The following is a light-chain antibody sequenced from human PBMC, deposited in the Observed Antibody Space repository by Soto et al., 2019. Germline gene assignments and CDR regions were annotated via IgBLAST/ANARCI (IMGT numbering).Light chain of an antibody. V-gene: IGKV3-11*01. CDR1: QYINTR. J-gene: IGKJ1*01. CDR2: QTS. Sequence: ESVFTYSSRTLSSFPVDRVTLSCRASQYINTRLAWYQHRPGQAPRLLIYQTSIRAAGIPARFSASGSGTDFTLTISDVQPEDFALYYCHQRESWPRTFGQGTKVDIK. CDR3: HQRESWPRT.